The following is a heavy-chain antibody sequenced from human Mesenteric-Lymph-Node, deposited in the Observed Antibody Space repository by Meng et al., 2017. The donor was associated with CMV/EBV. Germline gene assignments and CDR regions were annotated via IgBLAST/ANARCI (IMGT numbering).Heavy chain of an antibody. CDR3: ARGFYDILTGEYYYGMDV. D-gene: IGHD3-9*01. CDR2: IYYSGST. J-gene: IGHJ6*02. V-gene: IGHV4-39*07. Sequence: SETLSLTCTVSGGSISSSSYYWGWIRQPPGKGLEWIGSIYYSGSTYYNPSLKSRVTISVDTSKNQFSLKLSSVTAADTAVYYCARGFYDILTGEYYYGMDVWGQGTTVTVSS. CDR1: GGSISSSSYY.